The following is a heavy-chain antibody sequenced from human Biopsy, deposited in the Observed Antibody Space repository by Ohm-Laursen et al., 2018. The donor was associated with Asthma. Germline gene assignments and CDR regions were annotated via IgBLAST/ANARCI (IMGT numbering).Heavy chain of an antibody. J-gene: IGHJ4*02. CDR3: AKDRDYDILTGPPGFDY. D-gene: IGHD3-9*01. CDR1: GFTFDDYA. V-gene: IGHV3-23*01. Sequence: SLRLSCSASGFTFDDYAMHWVRQAPGKGLEWVSTVSGSGGNTYYADSVKGRFTISRDNSKNTLYLQMNSLRAEDTAVYYCAKDRDYDILTGPPGFDYWGQGTLVTVSS. CDR2: VSGSGGNT.